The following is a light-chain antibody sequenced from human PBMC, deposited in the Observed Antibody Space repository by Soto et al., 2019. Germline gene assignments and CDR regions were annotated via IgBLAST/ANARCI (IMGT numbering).Light chain of an antibody. J-gene: IGLJ1*01. CDR1: SSDVGGYNY. V-gene: IGLV2-11*01. CDR3: CSYAGAYTFDV. Sequence: QSVLTQPRSVSGSPGQSVAISCTGTSSDVGGYNYVSWYQQHPGKAPKLMIYDVNSRPSGVPDRFSGSKSGNTASLTISGLQAEDEADYYCCSYAGAYTFDVFGTGTKLTVL. CDR2: DVN.